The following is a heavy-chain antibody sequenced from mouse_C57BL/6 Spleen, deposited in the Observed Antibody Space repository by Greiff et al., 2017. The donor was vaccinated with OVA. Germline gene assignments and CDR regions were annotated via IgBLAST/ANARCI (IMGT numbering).Heavy chain of an antibody. CDR1: GFTFTDYY. V-gene: IGHV7-3*01. J-gene: IGHJ2*01. D-gene: IGHD1-1*01. CDR3: ARSRSSSDYFDY. Sequence: EVQLVESGGGLVQPGGSLSLSCAASGFTFTDYYMSWVRQPPGKALEWLGFIRNKANGYTTEYSASVKGRFTISRDNSQSILYLQMNALGAEDSATYYGARSRSSSDYFDYWGQGTTLTVSS. CDR2: IRNKANGYTT.